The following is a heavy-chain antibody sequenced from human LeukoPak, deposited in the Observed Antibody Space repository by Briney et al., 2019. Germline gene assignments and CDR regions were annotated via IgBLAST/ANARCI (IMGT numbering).Heavy chain of an antibody. J-gene: IGHJ2*01. CDR3: AREEYYFGSGSRSYWYFDL. D-gene: IGHD3-10*01. CDR2: ISSSGIHT. V-gene: IGHV3-21*01. Sequence: GGSLRLSCAASGFTFSSYWMHWVRQAPGKGLEWVSSISSSGIHTSYSDSLKGRFTISRDNTKNSLFLQMNSLRAEDTAVYYCAREEYYFGSGSRSYWYFDLWGRGTLVTVSS. CDR1: GFTFSSYW.